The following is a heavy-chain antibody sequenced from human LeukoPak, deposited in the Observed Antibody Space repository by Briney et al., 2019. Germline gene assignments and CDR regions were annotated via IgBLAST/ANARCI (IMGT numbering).Heavy chain of an antibody. J-gene: IGHJ4*02. V-gene: IGHV3-30*18. Sequence: GGSLRLFCAASGFTFSSYGMHWVRQAPGKGLEWVAVISYDGSNKYYADSVKGRFTISRDNSKNTLYLQMNSLRAEDTAVYYCAKDLWRGSSGYYPLDYWGQGTLVTVSS. CDR3: AKDLWRGSSGYYPLDY. CDR1: GFTFSSYG. CDR2: ISYDGSNK. D-gene: IGHD3-22*01.